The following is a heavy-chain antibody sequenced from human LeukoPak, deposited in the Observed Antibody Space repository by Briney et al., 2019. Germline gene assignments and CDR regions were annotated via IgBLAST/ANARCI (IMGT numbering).Heavy chain of an antibody. Sequence: ASVKVSCKASGYTFTSYGISWVRQAPGQGLEWMGIINPSGGSTSYAQKFQGRVTMTRDTSTSTVYMELSSLRSEDTAVYYCAREGYSSRYYYGMDVWGQGTTVTVSS. V-gene: IGHV1-46*01. J-gene: IGHJ6*02. CDR3: AREGYSSRYYYGMDV. CDR1: GYTFTSYG. D-gene: IGHD6-13*01. CDR2: INPSGGST.